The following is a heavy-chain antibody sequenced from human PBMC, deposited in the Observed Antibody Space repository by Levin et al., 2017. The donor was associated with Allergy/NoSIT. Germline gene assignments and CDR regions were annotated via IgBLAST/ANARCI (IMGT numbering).Heavy chain of an antibody. Sequence: GGSLRLSCAASGFSFSDHWMSWVRQAPGKGLEWVATINQDGSQTYYVDSVKGRFTTSRDNAKNSLYLQMNSLRAEDTAMYYCARDSTVIGLIFDYWGQGALVTASS. CDR3: ARDSTVIGLIFDY. D-gene: IGHD2/OR15-2a*01. CDR1: GFSFSDHW. CDR2: INQDGSQT. J-gene: IGHJ4*02. V-gene: IGHV3-7*01.